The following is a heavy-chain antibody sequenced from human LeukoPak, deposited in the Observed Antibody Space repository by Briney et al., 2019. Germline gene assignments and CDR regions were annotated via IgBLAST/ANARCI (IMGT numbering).Heavy chain of an antibody. V-gene: IGHV4-59*12. Sequence: SETLSLTCTVSGGSISSYYWSWIRQPPGKGLEWIGYIYYSGSTNYNPSLKSRVTISVDTSKNQFSLKLSSVTAADTAVYYCARGATITMIVVLDYWGQGTLVTVSS. CDR1: GGSISSYY. CDR3: ARGATITMIVVLDY. D-gene: IGHD3-22*01. CDR2: IYYSGST. J-gene: IGHJ4*02.